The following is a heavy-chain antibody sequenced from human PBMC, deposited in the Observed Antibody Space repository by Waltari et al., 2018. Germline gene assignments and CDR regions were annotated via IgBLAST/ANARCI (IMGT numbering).Heavy chain of an antibody. D-gene: IGHD3-22*01. CDR3: ARGRGFYDNFGDVAFET. J-gene: IGHJ3*02. Sequence: QVQMVQSGGGVVQPGRSVKLSCAASGFTFRNFAMHWVRQAPGKVLDGLAVVSFDGDSNNHIDALKGRINISRDNSKNTLFLQMNSLRPEDTATYYCARGRGFYDNFGDVAFETWGQGTLVIVSS. V-gene: IGHV3-30*10. CDR1: GFTFRNFA. CDR2: VSFDGDSN.